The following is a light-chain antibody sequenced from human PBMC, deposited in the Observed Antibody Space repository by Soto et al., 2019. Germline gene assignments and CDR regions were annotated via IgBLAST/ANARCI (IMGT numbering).Light chain of an antibody. J-gene: IGKJ4*01. CDR3: QPYNNWPLT. CDR1: ESVASN. V-gene: IGKV3-15*01. CDR2: TAS. Sequence: EIVLTQSPGTLSLSPGDTAALSCRASESVASNYLAWYQQKRGQAPRLLIYTASTRATGVPARFSGSRSGPEFTLTINSLQSEDFAIYYCQPYNNWPLTFGGGTKVDIK.